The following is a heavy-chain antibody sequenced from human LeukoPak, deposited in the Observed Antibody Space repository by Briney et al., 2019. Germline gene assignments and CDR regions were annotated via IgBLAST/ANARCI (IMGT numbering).Heavy chain of an antibody. CDR3: AKAVVTGTMIDWFDP. Sequence: PGGSLRLSCAASGFTFSSYGMHWVRQAPGKGLEWVAFIRYDGSNKYYADSVKGRFTISRDNSKNTLYLQMSSLRAEDTAVYYCAKAVVTGTMIDWFDPWGQGTLVTVSS. CDR2: IRYDGSNK. J-gene: IGHJ5*02. V-gene: IGHV3-30*02. CDR1: GFTFSSYG. D-gene: IGHD1-7*01.